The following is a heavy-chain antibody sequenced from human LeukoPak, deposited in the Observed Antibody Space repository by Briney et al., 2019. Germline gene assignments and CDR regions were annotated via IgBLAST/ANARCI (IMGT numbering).Heavy chain of an antibody. Sequence: SVKVSCKASGGTFSSYAISWVRQAPGQGLEWMGRIIPILGIANYAQKFQGRVTITADKSTSTAYMELSSLRSEDTAVYYCARYCSSTSCYTFTWGQGTLVTVSS. D-gene: IGHD2-2*02. CDR1: GGTFSSYA. V-gene: IGHV1-69*04. J-gene: IGHJ5*02. CDR2: IIPILGIA. CDR3: ARYCSSTSCYTFT.